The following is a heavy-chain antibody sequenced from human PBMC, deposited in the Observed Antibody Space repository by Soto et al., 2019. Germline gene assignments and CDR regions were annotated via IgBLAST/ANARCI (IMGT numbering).Heavy chain of an antibody. CDR1: GYTFTMYC. V-gene: IGHV1-46*03. Sequence: GASVKVSCKASGYTFTMYCMNWVRQAPGQGLEWMGRINPNGGGTTYAQKFQGRVTMTRDTSTSTVSMDLSSLRSEDTAVYYCARGEMATIQGYWGQGTLVTVSS. J-gene: IGHJ4*02. CDR2: INPNGGGT. D-gene: IGHD5-12*01. CDR3: ARGEMATIQGY.